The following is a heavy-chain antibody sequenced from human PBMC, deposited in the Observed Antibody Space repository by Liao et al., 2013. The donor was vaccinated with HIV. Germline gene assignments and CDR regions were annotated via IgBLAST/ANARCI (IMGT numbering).Heavy chain of an antibody. Sequence: QLQLQQWGAGLLKPSETLSLTCAVYGGSFSGYYWSWIRQPAGKGLEWIGRIYTSGSTNYNPSLKSRVTMSVDTSKNQFSLKLSSVTAADTAVYYCARDPNFWSGPGYWGQGTLVTVSS. CDR3: ARDPNFWSGPGY. V-gene: IGHV4-59*10. CDR2: IYTSGST. CDR1: GGSFSGYY. D-gene: IGHD3-3*01. J-gene: IGHJ4*02.